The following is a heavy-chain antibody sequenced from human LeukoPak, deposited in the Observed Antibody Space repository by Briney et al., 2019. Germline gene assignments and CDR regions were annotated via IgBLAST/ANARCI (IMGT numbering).Heavy chain of an antibody. J-gene: IGHJ4*02. Sequence: GGSQRLSCATSGFTFSNYVMSWVRQAPGKGLEWVSAIGGSDGATYYADSVKGRFTISRDNSKNTLYLQMNSLRAEDTAVYYCAKNLVCRSTSCYTNFDYWGQGTLVTVSS. V-gene: IGHV3-23*01. CDR2: IGGSDGAT. CDR3: AKNLVCRSTSCYTNFDY. D-gene: IGHD2-2*02. CDR1: GFTFSNYV.